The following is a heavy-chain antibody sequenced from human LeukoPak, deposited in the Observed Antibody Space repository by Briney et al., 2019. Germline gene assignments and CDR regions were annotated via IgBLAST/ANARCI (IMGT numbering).Heavy chain of an antibody. CDR3: ARDGGRIAVAGPLDY. Sequence: GGSQRLSCAASGFTFSSYAMHWVRQAPGKGLEWVAVISYDGSNKYYADSVKGRFTISRDNSKNTLYLQMNSLRAEDTAVYYCARDGGRIAVAGPLDYWGQGTLVTVSS. V-gene: IGHV3-30-3*01. J-gene: IGHJ4*02. CDR1: GFTFSSYA. D-gene: IGHD6-19*01. CDR2: ISYDGSNK.